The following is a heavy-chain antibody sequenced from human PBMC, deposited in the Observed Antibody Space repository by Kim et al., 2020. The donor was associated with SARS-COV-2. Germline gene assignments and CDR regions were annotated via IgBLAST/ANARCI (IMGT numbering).Heavy chain of an antibody. CDR1: GGSISGYY. J-gene: IGHJ6*02. D-gene: IGHD3-22*01. V-gene: IGHV4-59*13. Sequence: SETLSLTCTVSGGSISGYYWSWIRQPPGKGLEWIGYIYYSGSTNYNPSLKSRVTISVDTSKNQFSLKLSSVTAADTAVYYCARDTLAYDSSGYYLKDPIYYYYGMDVWGQGTTVPVSS. CDR3: ARDTLAYDSSGYYLKDPIYYYYGMDV. CDR2: IYYSGST.